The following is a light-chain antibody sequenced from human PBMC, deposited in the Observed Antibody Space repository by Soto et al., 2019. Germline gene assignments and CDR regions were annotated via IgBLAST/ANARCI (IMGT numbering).Light chain of an antibody. Sequence: QTVVTQEPSLTVSPGGTVTLTCGSSTGAVTSGHFPYWFQQKPGQAPRTLIYETSNKHSWTPARFSGSLLGGIAALTLSGAQPEDEAEYYCLLSYGGVKGVFGGGTQLTVL. CDR3: LLSYGGVKGV. J-gene: IGLJ2*01. CDR1: TGAVTSGHF. V-gene: IGLV7-46*01. CDR2: ETS.